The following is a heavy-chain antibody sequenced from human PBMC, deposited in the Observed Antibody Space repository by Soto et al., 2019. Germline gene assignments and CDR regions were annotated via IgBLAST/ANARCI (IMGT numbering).Heavy chain of an antibody. Sequence: QVQLLQSGAEVKKPGASVKISCKASGYTFSFDYLSWVRRAPGQGLQWMGKINPDGGATTYAQSFQGRVSIPSDASTGTVYMELSSLTSDDTAVYYCAKGRRNTFWGQGTLVSVSS. CDR3: AKGRRNTF. CDR2: INPDGGAT. CDR1: GYTFSFDY. J-gene: IGHJ4*02. D-gene: IGHD3-10*01. V-gene: IGHV1-46*01.